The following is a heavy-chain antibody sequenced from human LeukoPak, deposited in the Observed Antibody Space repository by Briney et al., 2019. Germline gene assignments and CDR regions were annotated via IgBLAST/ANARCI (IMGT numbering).Heavy chain of an antibody. D-gene: IGHD5-12*01. CDR2: ISYDGSNK. V-gene: IGHV3-30*01. CDR1: GCTLSSYA. Sequence: PGGSLRLSCAASGCTLSSYAMHWVRQAPGKGLEWVAVISYDGSNKYYADSVKGRFTISRDNSKNTLYLQMNSLRAEDTAVYDCARTYSGYDFDYLGQGTLLTVSS. CDR3: ARTYSGYDFDY. J-gene: IGHJ4*02.